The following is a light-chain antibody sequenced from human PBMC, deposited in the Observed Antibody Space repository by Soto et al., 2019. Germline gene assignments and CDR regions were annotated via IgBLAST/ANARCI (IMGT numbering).Light chain of an antibody. J-gene: IGKJ4*02. CDR1: QTISSW. Sequence: KQSPATLSLSPGERATLSCRASQTISSWLAWYQQKPGKAPKLLIYKASTWASGVPSRFSGSGSGTEFTPTSSSLQPDDFATYCLQEYNILRTFGGGTKVDIK. CDR3: QEYNILRT. V-gene: IGKV1-5*03. CDR2: KAS.